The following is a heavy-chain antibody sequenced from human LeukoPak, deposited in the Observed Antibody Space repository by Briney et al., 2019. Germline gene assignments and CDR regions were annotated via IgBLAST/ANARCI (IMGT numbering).Heavy chain of an antibody. CDR3: ARGQSYSTKGLYVGTGYSSGWYES. CDR1: GGSFSGYY. Sequence: SETLSLTCAVYGGSFSGYYWSWIRQPPGKGLEWIGEINHSGSTNYNPSLKSRVTISVDTSKNQFSLKLSSVTAADTAVYYCARGQSYSTKGLYVGTGYSSGWYESWGQGTLVTVSS. CDR2: INHSGST. V-gene: IGHV4-34*01. D-gene: IGHD6-19*01. J-gene: IGHJ4*02.